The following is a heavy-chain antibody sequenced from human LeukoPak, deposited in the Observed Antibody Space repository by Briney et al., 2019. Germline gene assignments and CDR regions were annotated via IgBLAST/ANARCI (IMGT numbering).Heavy chain of an antibody. CDR3: ASRRAIVVVPPAAREDDYWYFDL. Sequence: VASVKVSCKASGYTFTSYYMHWVRQAPGQGLEWMGILNPSGGSTSYAQKFQGRVTMTRDTSTSTVYMELSSLRSEDTAVYYCASRRAIVVVPPAAREDDYWYFDLWGRGTLVTVSS. CDR2: LNPSGGST. V-gene: IGHV1-46*01. CDR1: GYTFTSYY. D-gene: IGHD2-2*01. J-gene: IGHJ2*01.